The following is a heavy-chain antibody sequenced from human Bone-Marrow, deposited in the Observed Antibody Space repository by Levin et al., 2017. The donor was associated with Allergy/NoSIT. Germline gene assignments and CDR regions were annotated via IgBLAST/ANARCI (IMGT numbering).Heavy chain of an antibody. J-gene: IGHJ4*02. D-gene: IGHD2-15*01. CDR2: IYSIGTT. Sequence: GESLKISCAASGFTVSNNYMSWVRQAPGKGLEGVSNIYSIGTTYYADSVKGRFTISRDKSKNTVYLQINSLRVEDTAVYYCARHPAATHHYWGQGTRVTVSS. CDR1: GFTVSNNY. V-gene: IGHV3-66*04. CDR3: ARHPAATHHY.